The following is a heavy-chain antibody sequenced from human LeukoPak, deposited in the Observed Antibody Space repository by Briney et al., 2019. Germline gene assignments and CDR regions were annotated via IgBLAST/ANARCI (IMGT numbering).Heavy chain of an antibody. V-gene: IGHV3-21*01. CDR2: ISSGSSYI. CDR1: GFTFSSYA. CDR3: ARDLRNYYDSSGYYLDY. J-gene: IGHJ4*02. Sequence: GGSLRLSCAASGFTFSSYAMSWVRQAPGKGLEWVSFISSGSSYIKYADSVKGRFTISRDNAKNSLFLQMNSLRAEDTAVYYCARDLRNYYDSSGYYLDYWGQGTLVTVSS. D-gene: IGHD3-22*01.